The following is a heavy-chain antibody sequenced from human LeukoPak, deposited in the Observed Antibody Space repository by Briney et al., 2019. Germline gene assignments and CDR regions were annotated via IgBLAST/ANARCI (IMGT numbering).Heavy chain of an antibody. D-gene: IGHD3-10*01. CDR3: ARGRGSLTY. J-gene: IGHJ4*02. CDR1: GGSISLYY. Sequence: TTSETLSLTCTVSGGSISLYYWSWIRQPPGKGLEWIGYLYDTRSPKYNPSLERRVTISVDMSRNQFSLNLTSVTAADTAVYYCARGRGSLTYWGQGTLATVSS. CDR2: LYDTRSP. V-gene: IGHV4-59*01.